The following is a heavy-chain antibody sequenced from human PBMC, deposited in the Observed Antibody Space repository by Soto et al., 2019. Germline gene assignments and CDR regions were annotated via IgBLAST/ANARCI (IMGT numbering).Heavy chain of an antibody. D-gene: IGHD3-3*01. CDR2: ISGSGGST. CDR1: GFTFSSYA. CDR3: AKVFSGYDYDGMDV. V-gene: IGHV3-23*01. J-gene: IGHJ6*02. Sequence: HPGGSLRLSCAASGFTFSSYAMSWVRQAPGKGLEWVSAISGSGGSTYYADSVKGRFTISRDNSKNTLYLQMNSLRAEDTAVYYCAKVFSGYDYDGMDVWGQGTTVTVSS.